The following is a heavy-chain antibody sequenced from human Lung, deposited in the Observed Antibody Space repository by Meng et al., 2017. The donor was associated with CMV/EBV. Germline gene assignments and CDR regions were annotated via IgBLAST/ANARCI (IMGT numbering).Heavy chain of an antibody. Sequence: SXTXSLXCTVSGGSISSGDYYWSWIRQPPGKGLEWIGYIYYSGSTYYNPSLKSRVTISVDTSKNQFSLKLSSVTAADTAVYYCARGNWNDAFVLDYWGQGXLVTVSS. CDR1: GGSISSGDYY. J-gene: IGHJ4*02. CDR2: IYYSGST. D-gene: IGHD1-1*01. V-gene: IGHV4-30-4*02. CDR3: ARGNWNDAFVLDY.